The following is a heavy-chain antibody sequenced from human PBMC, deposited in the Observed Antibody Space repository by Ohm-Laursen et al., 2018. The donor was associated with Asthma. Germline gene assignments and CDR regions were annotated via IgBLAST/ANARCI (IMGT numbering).Heavy chain of an antibody. J-gene: IGHJ4*02. Sequence: SLRLSCSASGFTFSSYAMHWVRQAPGKGLKWVAVISYDGSNKYYADSVKGRFTISRDNSKNTLYLQMNSLRPDDTAVYYCARDVMEWYLPAFDFWGQGTLVTVSS. D-gene: IGHD3-3*01. V-gene: IGHV3-30-3*01. CDR2: ISYDGSNK. CDR1: GFTFSSYA. CDR3: ARDVMEWYLPAFDF.